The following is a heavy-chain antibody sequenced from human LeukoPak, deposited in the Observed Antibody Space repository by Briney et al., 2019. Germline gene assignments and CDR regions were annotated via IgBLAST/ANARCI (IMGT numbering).Heavy chain of an antibody. CDR1: GFTFSDYY. D-gene: IGHD3-3*01. Sequence: GGSLRLSCAASGFTFSDYYMSWIRQAPGKGLEWVSYISSSGSTIYYADSVKGRFTISRDNAKNSLYLQMNSLRAEDTAVYYCVTLYDFWSGYLDYWGQGTLVTVSS. J-gene: IGHJ4*02. CDR2: ISSSGSTI. V-gene: IGHV3-11*01. CDR3: VTLYDFWSGYLDY.